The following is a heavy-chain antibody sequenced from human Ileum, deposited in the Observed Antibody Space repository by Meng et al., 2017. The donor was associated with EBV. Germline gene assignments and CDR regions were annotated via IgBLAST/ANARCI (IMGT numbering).Heavy chain of an antibody. V-gene: IGHV3-33*01. J-gene: IGHJ5*02. CDR1: GFTFSSHG. D-gene: IGHD4/OR15-4a*01. CDR3: ARQVPHDL. Sequence: QVELLESGGGVVQPGRSLVLSCTGSGFTFSSHGMHWVRQAPGRGLEWVGLIWYDGSDEFYSDSVKGRFTISRDNSKNTVYLQMESLRVEDTAVYYCARQVPHDLWGQGTLVTVSS. CDR2: IWYDGSDE.